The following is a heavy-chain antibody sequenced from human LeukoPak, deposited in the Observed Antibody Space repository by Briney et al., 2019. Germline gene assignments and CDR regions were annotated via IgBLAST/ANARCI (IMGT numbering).Heavy chain of an antibody. CDR1: GLTFSSYG. CDR3: AKDGGCSGGSCYSGYYYGMDV. J-gene: IGHJ6*02. V-gene: IGHV3-30*18. D-gene: IGHD2-15*01. CDR2: ISYDGSNK. Sequence: HPGGSLRLSCAASGLTFSSYGMPWVRQAPGKGLEWVAFISYDGSNKYYADSVKGRFTISRDNSKNTLYLQMNSLRAEDTAVYYCAKDGGCSGGSCYSGYYYGMDVWGQGTTVTVSS.